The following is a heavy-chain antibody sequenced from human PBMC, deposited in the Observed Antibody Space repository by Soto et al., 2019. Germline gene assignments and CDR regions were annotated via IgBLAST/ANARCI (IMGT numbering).Heavy chain of an antibody. CDR1: GYTFTSYG. CDR2: ISAYNGNT. D-gene: IGHD5-12*01. CDR3: ARDGVDIVATGGWFDP. J-gene: IGHJ5*02. Sequence: QVQLVQSGAEVKKPGASVKVSCKASGYTFTSYGISWVRQAPGQGLEWMGWISAYNGNTNYAQKLQGRVTMTTDTSTSTAYMERWSVRSDDTAVYYCARDGVDIVATGGWFDPWGQGTLVTVSS. V-gene: IGHV1-18*04.